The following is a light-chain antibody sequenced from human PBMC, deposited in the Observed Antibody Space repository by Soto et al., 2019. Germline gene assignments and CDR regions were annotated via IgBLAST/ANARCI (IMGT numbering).Light chain of an antibody. J-gene: IGLJ2*01. Sequence: QSVLTQPPSVSAAPGQKVTISSSGTGSNFGNNYVSWNQHLPATAPKLLFYANDKRPSGIPDRFSGSKSGTSATLGITGLQTGDEADYYCGTWDSSLSAGVFGGGTQLTVL. CDR1: GSNFGNNY. V-gene: IGLV1-51*01. CDR3: GTWDSSLSAGV. CDR2: AND.